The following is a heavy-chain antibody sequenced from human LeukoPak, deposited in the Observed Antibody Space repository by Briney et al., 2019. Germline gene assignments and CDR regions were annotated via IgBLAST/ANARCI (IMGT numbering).Heavy chain of an antibody. CDR2: ISSSGSTI. Sequence: PPGGSLRLSCAASGFTFSSYAMTWVRQAPGKGLEWVSYISSSGSTIYYADSVKGRFIISRDNAKNSLYLQMNSLRAEDTAVYYCASRGSYYYYYYMDVWGKGTTVTVSS. D-gene: IGHD3-16*01. CDR1: GFTFSSYA. J-gene: IGHJ6*03. V-gene: IGHV3-48*04. CDR3: ASRGSYYYYYYMDV.